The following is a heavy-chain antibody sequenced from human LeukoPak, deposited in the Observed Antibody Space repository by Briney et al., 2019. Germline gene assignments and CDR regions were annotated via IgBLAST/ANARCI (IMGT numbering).Heavy chain of an antibody. J-gene: IGHJ4*02. CDR3: TRRNKDDSSGYYYD. CDR1: GFTFSGSA. D-gene: IGHD3-22*01. Sequence: GGSLRLSCAASGFTFSGSAMHWVRQASGKGLEWAGRIRSKANNYATAYAASVKGRFTISREDSKNTAYLQMSSLKTEDTAVYYCTRRNKDDSSGYYYDWGQGTLVTVSS. CDR2: IRSKANNYAT. V-gene: IGHV3-73*01.